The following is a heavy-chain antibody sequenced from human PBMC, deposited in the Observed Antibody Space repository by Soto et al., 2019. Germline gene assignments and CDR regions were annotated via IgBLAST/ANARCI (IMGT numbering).Heavy chain of an antibody. J-gene: IGHJ5*02. CDR3: ARLDDHNWFDP. D-gene: IGHD2-2*03. V-gene: IGHV4-59*01. CDR2: IYYSGST. CDR1: GGSISSYY. Sequence: SETLSLTCTVSGGSISSYYWSWIRRPPGKGLEWIGYIYYSGSTNYNPSLKSRVTISVDTSKNQFSLKLSSVTAADTAVYYCARLDDHNWFDPWGQGTLVTVSS.